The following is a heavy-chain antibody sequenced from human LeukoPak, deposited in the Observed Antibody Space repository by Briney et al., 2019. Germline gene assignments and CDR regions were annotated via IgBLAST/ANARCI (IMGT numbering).Heavy chain of an antibody. CDR1: GDSISSSSYY. CDR3: AREPRLLIRSWTSSAEDY. Sequence: SETLSLTCTVSGDSISSSSYYWGWIRQPPGKGLEWIGSIYYSGTTYSNPSLESRVSMSFDTSKSQFSLNLSSVTAADTAVYYCAREPRLLIRSWTSSAEDYWGQGTLVTVSS. J-gene: IGHJ4*02. V-gene: IGHV4-39*02. D-gene: IGHD4-17*01. CDR2: IYYSGTT.